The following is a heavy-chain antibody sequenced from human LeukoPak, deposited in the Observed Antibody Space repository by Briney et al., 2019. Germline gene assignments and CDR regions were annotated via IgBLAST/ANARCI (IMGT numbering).Heavy chain of an antibody. J-gene: IGHJ5*02. Sequence: GGSLRLSCAASGLTFRNYAMSWVRQAPGKGLEWVSVIYSGGSTYYADSVKGRFTISRDNSKDTLYLQMNRLRAEDTAVYYCARGFTWFDPWGQGTLVTVSS. CDR2: IYSGGST. V-gene: IGHV3-53*01. CDR1: GLTFRNYA. CDR3: ARGFTWFDP. D-gene: IGHD3-10*01.